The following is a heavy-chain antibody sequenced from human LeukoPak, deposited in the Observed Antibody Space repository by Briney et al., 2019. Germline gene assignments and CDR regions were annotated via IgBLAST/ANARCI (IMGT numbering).Heavy chain of an antibody. CDR3: ARSFSGTYPGLDD. J-gene: IGHJ4*02. CDR1: GGSISNYY. Sequence: SETLSLTCTVSGGSISNYYWSWIRQPPGKGLDWIGYIYYSGSTSYSPSFKSRVTISIDTSKNQFSLRLSSVTAADTAVYYCARSFSGTYPGLDDWGQGTLVAVSS. CDR2: IYYSGST. V-gene: IGHV4-59*08. D-gene: IGHD3-10*01.